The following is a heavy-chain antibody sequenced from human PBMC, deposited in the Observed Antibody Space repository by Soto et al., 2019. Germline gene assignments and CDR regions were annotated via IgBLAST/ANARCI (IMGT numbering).Heavy chain of an antibody. CDR3: ARPPYCSGGNCYSGYFDY. J-gene: IGHJ4*01. CDR2: IYHSGST. CDR1: GDSISSSDYY. D-gene: IGHD2-15*01. V-gene: IGHV4-39*01. Sequence: SETLSLTCTVSGDSISSSDYYWGWIRQPPGKGLEWIGSIYHSGSTYYNPSLKSRVTLSVDTSKNQFSLKVTSVTAADTAVYYCARPPYCSGGNCYSGYFDYWGHGTQVTVSS.